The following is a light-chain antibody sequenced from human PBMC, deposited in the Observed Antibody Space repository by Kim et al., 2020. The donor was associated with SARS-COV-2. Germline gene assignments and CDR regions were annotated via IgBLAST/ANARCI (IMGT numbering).Light chain of an antibody. CDR2: EVS. J-gene: IGLJ2*01. CDR3: SSYTSSSTLL. V-gene: IGLV2-18*02. Sequence: GRSVPSSCTGTSSDVGSYNRVSWYQQPPGTAPKLMIYEVSNRPSGVPDRFSGSKSGNTASLTISGLQAEDEADYYCSSYTSSSTLLFGGGTQLTVL. CDR1: SSDVGSYNR.